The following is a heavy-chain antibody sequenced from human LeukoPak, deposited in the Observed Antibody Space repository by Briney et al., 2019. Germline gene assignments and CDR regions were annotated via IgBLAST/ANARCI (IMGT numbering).Heavy chain of an antibody. CDR2: ISPSGGST. V-gene: IGHV1-46*01. J-gene: IGHJ4*02. D-gene: IGHD3-10*01. CDR3: ARGRNYYGSGSYRLLGY. CDR1: GYTFTSYY. Sequence: ASVKVSCKASGYTFTSYYMHWVRQAPGQGLEWMGIISPSGGSTSYAQKFQGRVTMTRDTSTSTVYMELSSLRSEDTAVYYCARGRNYYGSGSYRLLGYWGQGTLVTVSS.